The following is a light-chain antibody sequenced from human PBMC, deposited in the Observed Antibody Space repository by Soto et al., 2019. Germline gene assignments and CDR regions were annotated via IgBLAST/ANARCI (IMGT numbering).Light chain of an antibody. J-gene: IGKJ1*01. Sequence: DIVMTQSPDSLAVSLGERATINCKSSQSVLYSSNNKNYLAWYQQKPGQPPKLLIYWASTRESGVPDRFSGSGSGTDFTLTISNRQAEDVAVYYCQQYYSTPWTFGQGTKVEIK. CDR1: QSVLYSSNNKNY. CDR2: WAS. V-gene: IGKV4-1*01. CDR3: QQYYSTPWT.